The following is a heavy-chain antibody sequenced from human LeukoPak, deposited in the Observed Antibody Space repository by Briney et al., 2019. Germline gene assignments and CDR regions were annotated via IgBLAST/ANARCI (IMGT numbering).Heavy chain of an antibody. J-gene: IGHJ4*02. D-gene: IGHD3-22*01. CDR2: INHSGST. Sequence: SETLSLTCAVYGGSFSGYYWSWIRQPPGKGLGWIGEINHSGSTNYNPSLKSRVTISVDTSKNQFSLKLSSVTAADTAVYYCARRGVYYYDSSGYYYWGQGTLVTVSS. V-gene: IGHV4-34*01. CDR3: ARRGVYYYDSSGYYY. CDR1: GGSFSGYY.